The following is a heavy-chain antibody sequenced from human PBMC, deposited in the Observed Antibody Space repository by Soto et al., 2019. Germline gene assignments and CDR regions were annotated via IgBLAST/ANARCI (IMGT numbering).Heavy chain of an antibody. J-gene: IGHJ5*02. V-gene: IGHV4-30-2*01. CDR2: MYHSGTF. D-gene: IGHD3-10*01. Sequence: PSETLSLTCAVSGGSIGGVGYSWSWIRQPPGGGLEWIGYMYHSGTFLKSPSLKTRLTMSLDMSKNQFSLTLNSMTAADTAVYYCARAQFYSGSGNYNNLMFDAWGQGIQVTVSS. CDR1: GGSIGGVGYS. CDR3: ARAQFYSGSGNYNNLMFDA.